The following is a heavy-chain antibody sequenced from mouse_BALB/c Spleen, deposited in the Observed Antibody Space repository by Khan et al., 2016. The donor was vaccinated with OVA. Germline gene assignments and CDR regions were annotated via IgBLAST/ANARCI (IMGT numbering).Heavy chain of an antibody. V-gene: IGHV1S29*02. Sequence: VQLKESGPELVKPGASVKISCKASGYTFTDYIMHWVKQSHGESLEWIGYIYPYNGDSGYNQKFKNKATLTVDNSSSTAYMELRSLTSEDSAVYFCANGNYFDYWGQGTTLTVSS. D-gene: IGHD2-1*01. CDR3: ANGNYFDY. CDR2: IYPYNGDS. CDR1: GYTFTDYI. J-gene: IGHJ2*01.